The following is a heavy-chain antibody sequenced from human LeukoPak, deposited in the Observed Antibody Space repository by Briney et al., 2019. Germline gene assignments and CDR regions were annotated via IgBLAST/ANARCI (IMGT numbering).Heavy chain of an antibody. CDR1: GGSISSYY. CDR3: ARVRGNYFPDY. V-gene: IGHV4-59*01. Sequence: SETLSLTCTVSGGSISSYYWSWIRQPPGKGPEWIGYIYYTGSTNYNPSLKSRVTISVDTSKNKFSLKLSSVTAADTAVYYCARVRGNYFPDYWGQGTLVTVSS. J-gene: IGHJ4*02. D-gene: IGHD4-11*01. CDR2: IYYTGST.